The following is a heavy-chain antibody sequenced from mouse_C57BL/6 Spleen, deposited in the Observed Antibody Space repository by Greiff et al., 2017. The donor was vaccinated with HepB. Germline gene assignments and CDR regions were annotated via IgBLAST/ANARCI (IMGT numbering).Heavy chain of an antibody. CDR2: IDPSDSYT. CDR3: ARFSNYSAWFAY. J-gene: IGHJ3*01. V-gene: IGHV1-69*01. D-gene: IGHD2-5*01. Sequence: QVQLKQPGAELVMPGASVKLSCKASGYTFTSYWMHWVKQRPGQGLEWIGEIDPSDSYTNYNQKFKGKSTLTVDKSSSTAYMQLSSLTSEDSAVYYCARFSNYSAWFAYWGQGTLVTVSA. CDR1: GYTFTSYW.